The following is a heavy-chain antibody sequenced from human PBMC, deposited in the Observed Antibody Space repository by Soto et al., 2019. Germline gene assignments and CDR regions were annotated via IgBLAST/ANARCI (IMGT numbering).Heavy chain of an antibody. CDR2: ISWNSGSI. D-gene: IGHD5-12*01. Sequence: EVQLVESGGGLVQPGRSLRLSCAASGFTFDDYAMHWVRQAPGKGLEWVSGISWNSGSIGYADSVKGRFTISRDNAKNSLYLQMNSLRAEDTALYYCAKDGGWLRLATVDGLRYFDYWGQGTLVTVSS. CDR3: AKDGGWLRLATVDGLRYFDY. J-gene: IGHJ4*02. CDR1: GFTFDDYA. V-gene: IGHV3-9*01.